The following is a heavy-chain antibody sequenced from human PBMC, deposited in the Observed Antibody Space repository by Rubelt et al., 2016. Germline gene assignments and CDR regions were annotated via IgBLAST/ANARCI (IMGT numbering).Heavy chain of an antibody. CDR1: GFSFSNNW. J-gene: IGHJ2*01. CDR3: ARLSPYWYFDL. CDR2: INSDGTNI. Sequence: EVQLLESGGGLVQPGESLRLSCAASGFSFSNNWMHWVRQVPGKGLVWVSHINSDGTNINYADSVKGRFAISRDNAKNTLYLQMNSLRAEDTAIYYCARLSPYWYFDLWGRGTPVTVSS. V-gene: IGHV3-74*02.